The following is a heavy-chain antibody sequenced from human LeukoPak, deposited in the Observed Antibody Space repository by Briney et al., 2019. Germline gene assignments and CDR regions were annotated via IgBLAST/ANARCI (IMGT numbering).Heavy chain of an antibody. J-gene: IGHJ5*02. CDR2: ISYGGTT. Sequence: SETLSLTCTVSGGSISSYYWSWIRQPPGKGLEWIGHISYGGTTYYNPSLKSQVTISLDTSRNRFSLKLNSVTAADTAVYYCARDRDRYGGTDPWGQGTLVTVSS. CDR3: ARDRDRYGGTDP. D-gene: IGHD2-21*01. CDR1: GGSISSYY. V-gene: IGHV4-59*12.